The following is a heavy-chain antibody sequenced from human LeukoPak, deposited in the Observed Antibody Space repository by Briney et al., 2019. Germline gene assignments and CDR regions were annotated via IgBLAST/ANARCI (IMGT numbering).Heavy chain of an antibody. CDR1: GGTFSSYA. J-gene: IGHJ4*02. V-gene: IGHV1-69*13. CDR2: IIPIFGTA. D-gene: IGHD3-22*01. Sequence: GASVKVSCKASGGTFSSYAISWVRQAPGQGLEWMGGIIPIFGTANYAQKFQGRVTITADESTSTAYMELSSLRSEDTAVYYCARDGKDSSGYYTYYFDYWDQGTLVTVSS. CDR3: ARDGKDSSGYYTYYFDY.